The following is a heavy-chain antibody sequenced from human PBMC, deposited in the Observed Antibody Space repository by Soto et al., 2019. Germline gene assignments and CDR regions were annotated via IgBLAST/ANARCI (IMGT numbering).Heavy chain of an antibody. Sequence: SVKLSCEASGYSFTSYGISWVRQAPGQGLEWMGGIIPIFGTANYAQKFQGRVTITADESTSTAYMELSSLRSEDTAVYYCARVSVGGDYWGQGTLVTVSS. CDR2: IIPIFGTA. CDR1: GYSFTSYG. CDR3: ARVSVGGDY. V-gene: IGHV1-69*13. D-gene: IGHD1-26*01. J-gene: IGHJ4*02.